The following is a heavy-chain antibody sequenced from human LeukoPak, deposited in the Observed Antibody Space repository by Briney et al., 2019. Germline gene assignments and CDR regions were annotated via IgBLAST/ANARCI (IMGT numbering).Heavy chain of an antibody. CDR3: ARSDDSSGYYYRSVVSGAFDI. CDR2: ISSSSYTI. D-gene: IGHD3-22*01. CDR1: GFTFSDYY. J-gene: IGHJ3*02. V-gene: IGHV3-11*04. Sequence: GGSLRLSCAASGFTFSDYYMSWIRQAPGRGLEWVSYISSSSYTIYYADSVKGRFTISRDNAKNSLYLQMNSLRDEDTSVYYCARSDDSSGYYYRSVVSGAFDIWGQGTMVTVSS.